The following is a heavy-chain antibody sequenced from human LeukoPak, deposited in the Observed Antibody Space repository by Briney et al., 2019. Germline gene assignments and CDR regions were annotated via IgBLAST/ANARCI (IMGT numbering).Heavy chain of an antibody. CDR3: ARVVGRYCSSTSCYIDY. J-gene: IGHJ4*02. D-gene: IGHD2-2*02. Sequence: SETLSLTCTVSGGSISTYYWSWLRQPPGKGLEWIGYIYDSGSTNYNPSLKSRVTISEDTSKRQFSLKLRSVTAADTAVYYCARVVGRYCSSTSCYIDYWGQGTLVTVSS. CDR2: IYDSGST. V-gene: IGHV4-59*01. CDR1: GGSISTYY.